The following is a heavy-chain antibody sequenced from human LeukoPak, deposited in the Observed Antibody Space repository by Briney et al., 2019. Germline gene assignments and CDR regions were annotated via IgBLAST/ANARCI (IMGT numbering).Heavy chain of an antibody. J-gene: IGHJ4*02. CDR1: GGSISSYY. V-gene: IGHV4-59*01. CDR3: ARLDYYDSSGLYYFDY. D-gene: IGHD3-22*01. Sequence: SETLSLTCTVSGGSISSYYWSWIRQPPGKGREWIGYIYYSGSTNYNPSLKSRVTISVDTSKNQFSLKLSSVAAADTAVYYCARLDYYDSSGLYYFDYWGLGTLVTVSS. CDR2: IYYSGST.